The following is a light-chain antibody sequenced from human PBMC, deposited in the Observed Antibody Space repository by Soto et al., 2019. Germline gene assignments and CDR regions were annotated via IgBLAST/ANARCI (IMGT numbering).Light chain of an antibody. Sequence: IVLTQSPGTLSLSPGDRATLSCRASQCVGSSLVWYQQKPGQAPRLLIYGASNRATGIADRFSASGSGTDFTLTLCSLEPGDFAVYYCQQYGSSPLTFGGGTKVEIK. CDR2: GAS. J-gene: IGKJ4*01. CDR3: QQYGSSPLT. V-gene: IGKV3-20*01. CDR1: QCVGSS.